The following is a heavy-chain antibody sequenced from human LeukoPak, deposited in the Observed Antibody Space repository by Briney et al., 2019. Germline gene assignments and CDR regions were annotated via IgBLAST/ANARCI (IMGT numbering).Heavy chain of an antibody. CDR2: IYSGGST. V-gene: IGHV3-53*01. CDR1: GFTVSSNY. CDR3: ASEYCSGGSWGCFFDY. Sequence: GGSLRLSCAASGFTVSSNYMSWVRQAPGKGLEWVSDIYSGGSTYYADSVKGRFTISRDNSKNTLYLQMNSLRAEDTAVYYCASEYCSGGSWGCFFDYWGQGTLVTVSS. J-gene: IGHJ4*02. D-gene: IGHD2-15*01.